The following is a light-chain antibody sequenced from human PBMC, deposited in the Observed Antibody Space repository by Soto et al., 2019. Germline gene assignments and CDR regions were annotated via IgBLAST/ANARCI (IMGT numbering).Light chain of an antibody. J-gene: IGLJ1*01. V-gene: IGLV2-11*01. CDR2: DVS. Sequence: QSALTQPRSVSGSPGQSVTISCTGTSSDVGGYNYVSWYQQHPGNAPKLMIYDVSKRPSGVPDRFSGSKSGNTASLTISGLQAEDEADYYCCSFSGSPYVFGTGTQLTVL. CDR3: CSFSGSPYV. CDR1: SSDVGGYNY.